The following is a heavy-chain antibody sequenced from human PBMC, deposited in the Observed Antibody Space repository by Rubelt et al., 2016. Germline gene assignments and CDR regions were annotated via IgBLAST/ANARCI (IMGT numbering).Heavy chain of an antibody. J-gene: IGHJ4*02. CDR3: AKEGLYYFDY. Sequence: QVQLVESGGGVVQPGRSLRLSCAASGFTFSSYAMHWVRQAPGKGLEWVAVISYDGSNKYDADSVKGRFTISRDNSKNTLYLQMNSLRAEATAVYYCAKEGLYYFDYWGQGTLVTVSS. V-gene: IGHV3-30*04. CDR1: GFTFSSYA. CDR2: ISYDGSNK.